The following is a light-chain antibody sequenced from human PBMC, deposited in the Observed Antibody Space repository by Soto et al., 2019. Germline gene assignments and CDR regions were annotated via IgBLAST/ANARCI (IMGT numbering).Light chain of an antibody. V-gene: IGKV3-20*01. CDR3: QQYGSSPIT. CDR2: GAS. CDR1: QSVSNNY. J-gene: IGKJ3*01. Sequence: EIVLTQSPGTLSLSPGERATLSCRASQSVSNNYLAWYQQKPDQAPRLLIYGASSRATGIPDRFSGSGSGTDFTLTISRLEPEDFAVYYCQQYGSSPITFGPGTKVDIK.